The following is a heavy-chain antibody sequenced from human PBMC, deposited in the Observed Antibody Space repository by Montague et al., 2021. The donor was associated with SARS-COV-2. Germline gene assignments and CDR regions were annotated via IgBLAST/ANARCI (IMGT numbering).Heavy chain of an antibody. J-gene: IGHJ6*02. CDR3: ARGRRILLWFGELLSGGDYYGMDV. CDR1: GGSFSGYY. D-gene: IGHD3-10*01. V-gene: IGHV4-34*01. Sequence: SETLSLTCAVYGGSFSGYYWSWIRQPPGKGLKWIGEINHSGSTNYNPSLKSRVTISVGTSKNQFSLKLSSVTAADTAVYYCARGRRILLWFGELLSGGDYYGMDVWGQGTTVTVSS. CDR2: INHSGST.